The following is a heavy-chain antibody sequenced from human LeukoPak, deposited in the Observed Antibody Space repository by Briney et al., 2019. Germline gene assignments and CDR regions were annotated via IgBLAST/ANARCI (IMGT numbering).Heavy chain of an antibody. D-gene: IGHD3-22*01. Sequence: PSETLSLTCTVSGGSISSYYWSWIRQPPGKGLEWIGYIYYSGSTNYSPSLKSRVTISVDTSKNQFSLKLSSVTAADTAVYYCAGRDYYDSSGYHDAFDIWGQGTMVTVSS. J-gene: IGHJ3*02. CDR1: GGSISSYY. V-gene: IGHV4-59*01. CDR2: IYYSGST. CDR3: AGRDYYDSSGYHDAFDI.